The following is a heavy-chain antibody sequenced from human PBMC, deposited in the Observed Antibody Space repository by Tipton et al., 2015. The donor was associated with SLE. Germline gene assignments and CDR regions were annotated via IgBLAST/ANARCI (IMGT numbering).Heavy chain of an antibody. CDR1: GDSINSHY. D-gene: IGHD1-26*01. CDR2: ISDSGST. V-gene: IGHV4-59*11. Sequence: TLSLTCTVSGDSINSHYWSWIRQPPGKGLEWIGYISDSGSTYYNPSLKSRVTISVDTSKNQFSLKLSSVTAADTAVYYCARSLSRKWTLDRWGQGTLVTVSS. CDR3: ARSLSRKWTLDR. J-gene: IGHJ5*02.